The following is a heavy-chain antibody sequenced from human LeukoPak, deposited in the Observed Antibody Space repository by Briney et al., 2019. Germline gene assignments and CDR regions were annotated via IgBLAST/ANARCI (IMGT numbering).Heavy chain of an antibody. CDR1: GGSFSGYY. CDR3: ARAKEYGYNYGPGFGFDP. Sequence: SETRSLTCAVYGGSFSGYYWGWIRQPPGKGLEWIGEINHSGSTNYGPSLKSRVTISVDTSKKQISLKLSSVTAADTAVYYCARAKEYGYNYGPGFGFDPWGQGTLVTVSS. J-gene: IGHJ5*02. D-gene: IGHD5-18*01. V-gene: IGHV4-34*01. CDR2: INHSGST.